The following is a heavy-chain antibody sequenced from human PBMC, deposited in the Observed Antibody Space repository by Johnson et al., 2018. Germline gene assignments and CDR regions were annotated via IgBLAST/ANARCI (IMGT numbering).Heavy chain of an antibody. Sequence: VQLLESGGGLVQPGGSLTLSCAASRFTFGSRAMSWVRQAPGKGLEWVSGISTRGDATYYADSVKDRFIISRNNSKNTLYLQMNSLRAEDSAVYYCAEGGTIFGVVINHSYYYGLGVWGQGTTVIVSS. D-gene: IGHD3-3*01. J-gene: IGHJ6*02. V-gene: IGHV3-23*01. CDR2: ISTRGDAT. CDR1: RFTFGSRA. CDR3: AEGGTIFGVVINHSYYYGLGV.